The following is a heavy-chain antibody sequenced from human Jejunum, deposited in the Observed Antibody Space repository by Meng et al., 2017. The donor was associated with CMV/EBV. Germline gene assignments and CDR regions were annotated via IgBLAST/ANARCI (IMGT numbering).Heavy chain of an antibody. J-gene: IGHJ4*02. D-gene: IGHD3-3*01. V-gene: IGHV4-4*09. CDR1: GGSISSYY. Sequence: SGGSISSYYWGWVRQSPGKGLEWLGYIHSSESTKYNPSLESRVTMSLDRSRNQFSLRLSSVTAADTAVYFCVRGVSPTEWPLEKWGQGTLVTVSS. CDR2: IHSSEST. CDR3: VRGVSPTEWPLEK.